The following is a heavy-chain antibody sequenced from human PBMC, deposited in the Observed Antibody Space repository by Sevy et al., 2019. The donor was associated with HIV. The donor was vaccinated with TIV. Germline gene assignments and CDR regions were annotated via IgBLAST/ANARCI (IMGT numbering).Heavy chain of an antibody. J-gene: IGHJ4*02. V-gene: IGHV3-23*01. CDR1: GFPFNIYS. Sequence: GGSLRLSCATSGFPFNIYSMSWVRQAPGKGLEWVSTLSFGCGKLNYADAVKGRFTISRDNSENTLYLEMNSLGAEDTALYFCARAGCTKPHDYWGRGTLVTVSS. D-gene: IGHD2-8*01. CDR2: LSFGCGKL. CDR3: ARAGCTKPHDY.